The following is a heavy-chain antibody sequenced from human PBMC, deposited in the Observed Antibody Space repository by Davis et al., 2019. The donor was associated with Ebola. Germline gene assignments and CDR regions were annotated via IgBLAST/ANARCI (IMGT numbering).Heavy chain of an antibody. CDR1: GYTFTGYY. J-gene: IGHJ5*02. Sequence: ASVKVSCKASGYTFTGYYMHWLRPAPGQELEWMGWINPNSGGTNYAQKFQGWVTMTRDTSISTAYMELSRLRSDDTAVYYCARGGDYNWFDPWGQGTLVTVSS. CDR3: ARGGDYNWFDP. D-gene: IGHD4-17*01. V-gene: IGHV1-2*04. CDR2: INPNSGGT.